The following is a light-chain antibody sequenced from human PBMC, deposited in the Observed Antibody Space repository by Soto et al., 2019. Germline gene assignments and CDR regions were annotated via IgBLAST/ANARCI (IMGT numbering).Light chain of an antibody. CDR1: QSVSFW. CDR2: KAS. J-gene: IGKJ1*01. CDR3: QQYNSYAVT. V-gene: IGKV1-5*03. Sequence: DIQMTQSPSSLSASVGDRVTITCRASQSVSFWLAWYQQKPGKAPKLLIYKASTLESGVPSRFSGSGSGTEFTLTISSLQPDDFATYYCQQYNSYAVTFGQGTKVDIK.